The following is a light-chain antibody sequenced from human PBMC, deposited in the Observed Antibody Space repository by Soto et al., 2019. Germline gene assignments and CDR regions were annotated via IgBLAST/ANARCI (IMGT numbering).Light chain of an antibody. CDR1: QSVSSN. CDR3: QQYNNWPRT. V-gene: IGKV3-15*01. J-gene: IGKJ1*01. Sequence: EIVLTQSPATLSVSPGERATLSCRASQSVSSNLAWYQQKPVQAPRLLIYGASTRATGIPARFSGSGSGTAFTLTISSLQSEDFAVYYCQQYNNWPRTFGQGTKVDIK. CDR2: GAS.